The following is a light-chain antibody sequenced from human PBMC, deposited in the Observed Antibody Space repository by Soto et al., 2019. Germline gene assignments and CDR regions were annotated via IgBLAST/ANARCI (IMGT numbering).Light chain of an antibody. V-gene: IGKV1-33*01. CDR3: LQDINYPWT. J-gene: IGKJ1*01. CDR2: DAS. CDR1: QDISNR. Sequence: DIQMTQSPSSLSASVGDRVTITCQASQDISNRLNWYQHKPGKAPKGLIYDASNLEAGVSSRFSGSGSGTDFTLAISSLQPEDSATYYCLQDINYPWTFGQGTKVEIK.